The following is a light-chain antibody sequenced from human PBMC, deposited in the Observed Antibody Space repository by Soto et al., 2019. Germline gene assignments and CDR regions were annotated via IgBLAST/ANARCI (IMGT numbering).Light chain of an antibody. CDR3: AAWDDSLNGVV. CDR1: TSNIGTNA. Sequence: QSVLTQPPSVSEAPGQRVTISCSGRTSNIGTNAVNWYQQLPGKAPKLLIYYDDLLPSRVSDRFSASKSGTSASLAISGLQSEDEADYYCAAWDDSLNGVVFGGGTKLTVL. J-gene: IGLJ2*01. V-gene: IGLV1-36*01. CDR2: YDD.